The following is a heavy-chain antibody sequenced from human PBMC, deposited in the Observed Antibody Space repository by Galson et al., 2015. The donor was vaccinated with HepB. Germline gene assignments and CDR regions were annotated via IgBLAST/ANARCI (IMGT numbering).Heavy chain of an antibody. J-gene: IGHJ4*02. CDR2: ISYDGSNK. CDR3: AKDLIRYCSSTSCYGFDY. Sequence: SLRLSCAASGFTFSSYGMHWVRQAPGKGLEWVAVISYDGSNKYYADSVKGRFTISGDNSKNTLYLQMNSLRAEDTAVYYCAKDLIRYCSSTSCYGFDYWGQGTLVTVSS. V-gene: IGHV3-30*18. D-gene: IGHD2-2*01. CDR1: GFTFSSYG.